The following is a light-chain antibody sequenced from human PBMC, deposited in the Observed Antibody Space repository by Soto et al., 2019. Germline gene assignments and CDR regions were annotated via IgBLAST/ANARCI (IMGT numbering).Light chain of an antibody. J-gene: IGLJ1*01. CDR1: KHDIGVYDF. CDR3: KSYAGSNTYV. CDR2: EVV. V-gene: IGLV2-8*01. Sequence: QSALTQPPSASGSPGQSVTISCTGTKHDIGVYDFVSWYQHHPGKAPRLIIYEVVQRPSGFPDRFSGSKSGNTASLTVSGLQAADEADYFCKSYAGSNTYVFGSGTKVTVL.